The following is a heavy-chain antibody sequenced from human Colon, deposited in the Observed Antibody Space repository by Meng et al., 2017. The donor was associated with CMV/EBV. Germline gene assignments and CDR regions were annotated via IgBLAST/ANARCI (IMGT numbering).Heavy chain of an antibody. D-gene: IGHD2-2*01. CDR3: VKDVPTFFFDF. J-gene: IGHJ4*02. CDR2: IRYDGTNK. Sequence: GESLKISCVGSGFAFDDYAVHWVRQAPGKGLEWVAFIRYDGTNKYYADSVKGRFSISRDNSKSTLYLQMNSLRREDTAVYYCVKDVPTFFFDFWGQGTLVTVSS. V-gene: IGHV3-30*02. CDR1: GFAFDDYA.